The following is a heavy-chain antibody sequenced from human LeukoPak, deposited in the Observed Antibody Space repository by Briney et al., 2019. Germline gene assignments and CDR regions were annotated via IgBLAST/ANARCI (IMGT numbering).Heavy chain of an antibody. J-gene: IGHJ6*03. CDR2: INHSGST. CDR1: GGSFSGYY. V-gene: IGHV4-34*01. CDR3: ARLGGYGMYYYYYMDV. Sequence: SETLSLTCAVYGGSFSGYYWSWIRQPPGKGLEWIGEINHSGSTNYNPSLKSRVTISVDTSKNQFSLKLSSVTAADTAVYYCARLGGYGMYYYYYMDVWGKGTTVTVSS. D-gene: IGHD5-12*01.